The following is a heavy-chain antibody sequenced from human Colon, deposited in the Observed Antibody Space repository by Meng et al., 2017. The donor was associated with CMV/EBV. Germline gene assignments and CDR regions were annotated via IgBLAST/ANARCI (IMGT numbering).Heavy chain of an antibody. V-gene: IGHV1-46*01. CDR1: FTSSH. J-gene: IGHJ5*02. Sequence: FTSSHVHWLRQAPGQGLAWVGMINPADGGPTYAQRFQGRVTMTSDTSTSTVCMDLRSLRSDDTALYFCAREYCTTYRCSYNPHWYDPWGQGTLVTVSS. CDR3: AREYCTTYRCSYNPHWYDP. D-gene: IGHD2-8*01. CDR2: INPADGGP.